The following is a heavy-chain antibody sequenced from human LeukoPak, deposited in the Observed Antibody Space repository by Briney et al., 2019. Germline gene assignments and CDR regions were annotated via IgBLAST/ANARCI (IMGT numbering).Heavy chain of an antibody. CDR2: IYYSGGT. CDR3: ARRAAAVGTYYMDV. D-gene: IGHD6-13*01. J-gene: IGHJ6*03. V-gene: IGHV4-59*01. CDR1: GGSISGYY. Sequence: SETLSLTCTVSGGSISGYYCNWIRQPPGKGLEWIGYIYYSGGTNYNPSLKSRLAISVDTSKNQFSLKLSSVTAADTAVYYCARRAAAVGTYYMDVWGKGTTVTVSS.